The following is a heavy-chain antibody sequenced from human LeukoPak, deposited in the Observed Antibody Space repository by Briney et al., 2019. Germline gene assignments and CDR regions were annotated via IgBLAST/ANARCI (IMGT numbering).Heavy chain of an antibody. Sequence: GGSLRLSCAASGVTFSSYALSWVRQAPGKGLEWVSYISSSGSTIYYADSVKGRFTISRDNAKNSLYLQMNSLRAEDTAVYYCARVYYYDSSGYYYSVAKDDAFDIWGQGTMVTVSS. D-gene: IGHD3-22*01. CDR2: ISSSGSTI. CDR3: ARVYYYDSSGYYYSVAKDDAFDI. V-gene: IGHV3-48*03. J-gene: IGHJ3*02. CDR1: GVTFSSYA.